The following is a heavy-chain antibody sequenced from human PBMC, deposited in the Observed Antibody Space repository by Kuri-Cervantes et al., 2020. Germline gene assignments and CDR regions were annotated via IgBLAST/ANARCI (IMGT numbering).Heavy chain of an antibody. D-gene: IGHD3-3*01. Sequence: SETLSLTCSVSGGSVSSTSYYWSWIRQPPGKALEWIGYIYYSGSTNYNPSLKSRVTISVDTSKNQFSLKMSSVTAADTALYYCASSVTDYNFWSCYVKVPFDYWGQGTLVTVSS. CDR3: ASSVTDYNFWSCYVKVPFDY. CDR1: GGSVSSTSYY. CDR2: IYYSGST. J-gene: IGHJ4*02. V-gene: IGHV4-61*01.